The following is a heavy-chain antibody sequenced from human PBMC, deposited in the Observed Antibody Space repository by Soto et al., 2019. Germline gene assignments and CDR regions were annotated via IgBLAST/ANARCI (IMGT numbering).Heavy chain of an antibody. D-gene: IGHD6-19*01. CDR2: VSNDGTVQ. CDR3: AKEVHRSGWGTYFKD. CDR1: GFTFSGYG. J-gene: IGHJ4*02. V-gene: IGHV3-30*18. Sequence: QVQLVESGGDVVQPGTSLRLSCAASGFTFSGYGMHWVRQAPGRGLDWVAVVSNDGTVQHYADSVKGRLTISRDNSKNMLYLQIHSLRADDTAVYYCAKEVHRSGWGTYFKDWGQGTLVTISS.